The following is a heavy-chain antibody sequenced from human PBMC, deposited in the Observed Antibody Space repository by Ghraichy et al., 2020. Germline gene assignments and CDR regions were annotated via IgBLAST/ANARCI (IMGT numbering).Heavy chain of an antibody. CDR2: INHSGST. J-gene: IGHJ4*02. D-gene: IGHD5-12*01. CDR3: ARGAAKGYGHYFDY. Sequence: SETLSLTCAVYGGSFSGYYWSWIRQPPGKGLEWIGEINHSGSTNYNPSLKSRVTISVDTSKNQFSLKLSSVTAADTAVYYCARGAAKGYGHYFDYWGQGTLVTVSS. CDR1: GGSFSGYY. V-gene: IGHV4-34*01.